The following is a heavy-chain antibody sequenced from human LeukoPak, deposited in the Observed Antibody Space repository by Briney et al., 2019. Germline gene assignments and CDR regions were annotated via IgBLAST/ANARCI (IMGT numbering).Heavy chain of an antibody. CDR2: ISGSGGST. J-gene: IGHJ4*02. D-gene: IGHD1-26*01. CDR3: AKDLPDRYSGSYYGY. Sequence: GGSLRLSCAASGFTFSSYAMSWVRQAPGKGLEWVSAISGSGGSTYYADSVKGRFTISRDNFKNTLYLQMNSLRAEDTAVYYCAKDLPDRYSGSYYGYWGQGTLVTVSS. CDR1: GFTFSSYA. V-gene: IGHV3-23*01.